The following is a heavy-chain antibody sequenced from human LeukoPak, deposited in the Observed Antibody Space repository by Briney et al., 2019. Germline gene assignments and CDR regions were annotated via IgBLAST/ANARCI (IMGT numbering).Heavy chain of an antibody. CDR1: GGSISSYY. J-gene: IGHJ3*02. CDR3: ARGGGDTAMSPRGAFDI. Sequence: SETLSLTCTVSGGSISSYYWSWIRQPPGKGLEWIGYIYYSGSTNYNPSLKSRVTISVDTSKNQFSLKLSSVTAADTAVYYCARGGGDTAMSPRGAFDIWGQGTMVTVSS. CDR2: IYYSGST. D-gene: IGHD5-18*01. V-gene: IGHV4-59*01.